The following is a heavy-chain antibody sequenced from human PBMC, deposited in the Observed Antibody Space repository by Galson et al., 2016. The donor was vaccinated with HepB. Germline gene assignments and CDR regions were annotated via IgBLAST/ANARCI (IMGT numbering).Heavy chain of an antibody. V-gene: IGHV3-7*01. CDR1: GFTFRSYW. Sequence: SLRLSCAASGFTFRSYWMTWVRQAPGKGLEWVANIKQDGSEKHYVDSVKGRFTISRDNAQNTLYLQMNNLRVEDTAVYYCARDPQKWRLAVGWSGRYFDLGGRGTLVTASS. D-gene: IGHD3-3*01. CDR3: ARDPQKWRLAVGWSGRYFDL. CDR2: IKQDGSEK. J-gene: IGHJ2*01.